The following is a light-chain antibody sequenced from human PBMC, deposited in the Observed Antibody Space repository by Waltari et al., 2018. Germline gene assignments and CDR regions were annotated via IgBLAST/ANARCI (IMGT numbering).Light chain of an antibody. J-gene: IGKJ4*01. V-gene: IGKV3-11*01. CDR1: QRVHTD. CDR3: QHRHNWPPEFT. CDR2: EGK. Sequence: EVVLTQSPATLSLSPGDTATLPCRASQRVHTDLAWYQQTPGQPPRLLIYEGKYRATGIPARFSGSGSGTDFTLTISSLEPADFALYFCQHRHNWPPEFTFGGGTKVEI.